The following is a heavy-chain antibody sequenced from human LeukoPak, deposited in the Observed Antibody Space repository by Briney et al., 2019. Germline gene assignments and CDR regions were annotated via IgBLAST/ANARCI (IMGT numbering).Heavy chain of an antibody. CDR3: ARDIATTYYYDSSGYYSDY. Sequence: GGSLRLSCAASGLTFTNYRMNWVRQAPGKGLEWGSVIYSGGSTYYADSVKGRFTISRDNSTNTLYLQMNSLRAEDTAVYYCARDIATTYYYDSSGYYSDYWGQGTLVTVSS. V-gene: IGHV3-66*02. CDR1: GLTFTNYR. D-gene: IGHD3-22*01. J-gene: IGHJ4*02. CDR2: IYSGGST.